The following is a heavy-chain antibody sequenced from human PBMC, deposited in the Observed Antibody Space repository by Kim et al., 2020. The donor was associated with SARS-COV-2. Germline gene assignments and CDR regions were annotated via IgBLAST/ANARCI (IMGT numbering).Heavy chain of an antibody. CDR1: GFTFSSYA. J-gene: IGHJ5*02. V-gene: IGHV3-23*01. CDR2: ISGSGGST. Sequence: GGSLRLSCAASGFTFSSYAMSWVRQAPGKGLEWVSAISGSGGSTYYADSVKGRXPTSRDNPKNTLYLXMNSLRAEDTAXXYXXSYXRHPYCSSTXCYEYNWFDPXXXGTXXXVSS. D-gene: IGHD2-2*01. CDR3: XSYXRHPYCSSTXCYEYNWFDP.